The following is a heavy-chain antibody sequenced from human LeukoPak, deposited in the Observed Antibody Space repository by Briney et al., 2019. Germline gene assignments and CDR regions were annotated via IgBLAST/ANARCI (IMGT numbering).Heavy chain of an antibody. CDR2: IKSKNEGEAT. Sequence: GGSLRLSCAASRFIFNSAWMSWVRQAPGKGLEWVGRIKSKNEGEATNYAAPVKGRFSLSRDDSKNTLYLQMNSLKTEDTAVYYCTTDGTSDGLWCWGQGTIASVSS. CDR1: RFIFNSAW. J-gene: IGHJ4*02. CDR3: TTDGTSDGLWC. V-gene: IGHV3-15*01. D-gene: IGHD2-21*01.